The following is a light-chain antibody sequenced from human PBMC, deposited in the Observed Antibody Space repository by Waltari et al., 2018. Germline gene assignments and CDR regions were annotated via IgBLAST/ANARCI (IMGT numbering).Light chain of an antibody. Sequence: QSALTQPASLSGSPRQSITISCTGTNSDIGRYNYVPWYQHHSGKAPKLMIFGVSDRPSGVSNRFSGSKSGNTASLTISELQADDEADYYCSSFTSSATWVFGGGTKLTVL. CDR1: NSDIGRYNY. CDR3: SSFTSSATWV. CDR2: GVS. V-gene: IGLV2-14*03. J-gene: IGLJ3*02.